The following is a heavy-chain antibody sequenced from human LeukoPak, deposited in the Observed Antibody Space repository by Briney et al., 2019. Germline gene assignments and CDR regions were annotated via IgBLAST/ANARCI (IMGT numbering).Heavy chain of an antibody. CDR3: ARVHSSSWYVSHFDY. CDR2: IYYSGST. Sequence: SETLSLTCTVYGGSISSYYWSWIRQPPGKGLEWIGYIYYSGSTNYNPSLKSRVTISVDTSKNQFSLKLSSVTAADTAVYYCARVHSSSWYVSHFDYWGQGTLVTVSS. D-gene: IGHD6-13*01. J-gene: IGHJ4*02. V-gene: IGHV4-59*01. CDR1: GGSISSYY.